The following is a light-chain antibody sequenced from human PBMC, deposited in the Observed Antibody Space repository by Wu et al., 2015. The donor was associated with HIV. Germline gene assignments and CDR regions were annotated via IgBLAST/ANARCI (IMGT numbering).Light chain of an antibody. Sequence: EIVLTQSPATLSLSPGERATLSCRTSQSISSSYLAWYQHKPGQAPRLLIFAASSRATGIPDRFSGSGSGTETDFSLTISRLEPEDFAVYYCQQYGSAPRTFGQGTKVEMK. CDR2: AAS. CDR1: QSISSSY. V-gene: IGKV3-20*01. CDR3: QQYGSAPRT. J-gene: IGKJ1*01.